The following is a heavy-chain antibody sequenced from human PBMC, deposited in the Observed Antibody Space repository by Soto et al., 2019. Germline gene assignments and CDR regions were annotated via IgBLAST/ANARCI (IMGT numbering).Heavy chain of an antibody. J-gene: IGHJ4*02. CDR1: GFSISSYY. CDR2: INDNGRT. D-gene: IGHD3-22*01. Sequence: SETLSLTCPVSGFSISSYYWSWIRQPPGKGLEWVGYINDNGRTNYNPSLKSRVTISVDTSKNQLSLKLSSVTAADTAMYYCAKYQSSAYYCDCWGQGTLVTVSS. V-gene: IGHV4-59*01. CDR3: AKYQSSAYYCDC.